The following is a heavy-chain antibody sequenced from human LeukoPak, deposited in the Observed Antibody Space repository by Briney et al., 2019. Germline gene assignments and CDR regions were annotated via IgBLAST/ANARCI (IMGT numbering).Heavy chain of an antibody. V-gene: IGHV3-23*01. CDR1: GFTFSSYA. CDR2: ISGSGGST. Sequence: PGGSLRLSCAASGFTFSSYAMSWVRQAPGKGLEWVSAISGSGGSTYYADSVEGRFTISRDNSKNTLYLQMNSLRAEDTAVYYCAKDSRITGTVDYWGQGTLVTVSS. D-gene: IGHD1-7*01. J-gene: IGHJ4*02. CDR3: AKDSRITGTVDY.